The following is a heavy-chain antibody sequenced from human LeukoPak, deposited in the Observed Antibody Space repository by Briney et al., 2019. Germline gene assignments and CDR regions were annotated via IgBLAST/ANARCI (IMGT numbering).Heavy chain of an antibody. CDR2: ISSSSSYI. Sequence: GGSLRLSCAASGFTFSSYSMNWVRQAPGKGLEWVSSISSSSSYIYYADSVKGRFTISRDNAKNSLYLQMNSLRAEDTAVYYCARGDYYYDSSGLRFDYWGQGTLVTVPS. CDR1: GFTFSSYS. CDR3: ARGDYYYDSSGLRFDY. J-gene: IGHJ4*02. D-gene: IGHD3-22*01. V-gene: IGHV3-21*01.